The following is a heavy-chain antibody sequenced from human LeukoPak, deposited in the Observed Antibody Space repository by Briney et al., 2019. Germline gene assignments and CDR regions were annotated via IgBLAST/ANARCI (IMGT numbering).Heavy chain of an antibody. D-gene: IGHD2-21*02. Sequence: SETLSLTCTVSGGSIRSSTYYWGWIRQPPGKGLEWIGSIYYSGSTYYNPSLKSRVTMSVDTSKNQLSLKLSSVTAADTAVYYCARGQENCGGDCGVAYWGQGTLVTVSS. CDR3: ARGQENCGGDCGVAY. CDR2: IYYSGST. CDR1: GGSIRSSTYY. V-gene: IGHV4-39*01. J-gene: IGHJ4*02.